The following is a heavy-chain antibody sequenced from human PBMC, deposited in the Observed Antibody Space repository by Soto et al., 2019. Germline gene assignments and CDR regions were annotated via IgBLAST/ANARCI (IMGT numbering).Heavy chain of an antibody. CDR1: GFSFSTYT. Sequence: GGSLRLSCAASGFSFSTYTMHWVRQAPGLGLEWLSFMSNDGGLKDYADSVKGRFTISRDNSKNTLYLQMNGLRTEDSAIYYCARDFAWNFDYWGQGILVTVS. CDR3: ARDFAWNFDY. V-gene: IGHV3-30-3*01. D-gene: IGHD2-21*01. J-gene: IGHJ4*02. CDR2: MSNDGGLK.